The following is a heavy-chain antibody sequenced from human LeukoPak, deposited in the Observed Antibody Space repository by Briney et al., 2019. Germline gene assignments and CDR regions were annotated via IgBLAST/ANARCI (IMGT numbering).Heavy chain of an antibody. J-gene: IGHJ4*02. Sequence: ASVKVSCKASGYTFTSYDINWVRQATGQGLEWMGWMNPNSGNTGYAQKFQGRVTMTRSTPINTAYMELNSLTSEDTAVYYCARSSVGARRRIDYWGQGSLVTVSS. CDR2: MNPNSGNT. CDR3: ARSSVGARRRIDY. CDR1: GYTFTSYD. D-gene: IGHD1-26*01. V-gene: IGHV1-8*01.